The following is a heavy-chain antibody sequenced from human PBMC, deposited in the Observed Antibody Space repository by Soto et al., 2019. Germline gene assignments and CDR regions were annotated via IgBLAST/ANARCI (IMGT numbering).Heavy chain of an antibody. Sequence: QVQLVQSGAEVKQPGASVKVSCKPSGYTFSDLYIHWVRQAPGQGLEWMGWVDPNSGGTKQTQKFQGLLNLTRDTRTGTVYMELYSLSADDTSVYDCARDNYGLLDYWGPGTLVTVSS. CDR2: VDPNSGGT. D-gene: IGHD3-10*01. J-gene: IGHJ4*02. V-gene: IGHV1-2*04. CDR1: GYTFSDLY. CDR3: ARDNYGLLDY.